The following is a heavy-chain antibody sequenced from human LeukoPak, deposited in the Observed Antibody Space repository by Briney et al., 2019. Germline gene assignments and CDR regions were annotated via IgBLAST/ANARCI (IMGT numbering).Heavy chain of an antibody. CDR1: GFTFSSYW. CDR2: IKLDGTEK. D-gene: IGHD3-16*01. Sequence: AGGSLRLSCAASGFTFSSYWMHWVRQAPGKGLEWVANIKLDGTEKYYVDSVKGRLTIPRDNAKNSLYLQMNSLRAEDTAVYYCASDRFYFGVWGQGTLVTVSS. J-gene: IGHJ4*02. CDR3: ASDRFYFGV. V-gene: IGHV3-7*05.